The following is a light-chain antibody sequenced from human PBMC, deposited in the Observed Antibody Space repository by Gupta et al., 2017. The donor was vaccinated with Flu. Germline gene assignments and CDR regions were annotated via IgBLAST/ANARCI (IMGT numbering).Light chain of an antibody. CDR1: NSNIGRNT. CDR2: TDN. V-gene: IGLV1-44*01. J-gene: IGLJ3*02. Sequence: SLLTHPPSSSGTPGQRVTISCSGSNSNIGRNTLSWYQQLPGAAPKRIIQTDNQRPSGVPGRFSGSKAGTSASLTISGLQSEDEGDYYCASWDDRLNGPVFGGGTRLTVL. CDR3: ASWDDRLNGPV.